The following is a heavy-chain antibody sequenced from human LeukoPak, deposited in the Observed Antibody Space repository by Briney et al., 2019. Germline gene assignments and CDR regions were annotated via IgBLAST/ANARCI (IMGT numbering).Heavy chain of an antibody. D-gene: IGHD2-2*02. V-gene: IGHV3-7*01. CDR2: IKQDGSEK. CDR3: ARDVLYGILIDY. Sequence: GRSLRLSCAASGFTFSSYAMHWVRQAPGKGLEWVANIKQDGSEKYYVDSVKGRFTISRDNAKNSLYLQMNSLRAEDTAVYYCARDVLYGILIDYWGQGTLVTVSS. CDR1: GFTFSSYA. J-gene: IGHJ4*02.